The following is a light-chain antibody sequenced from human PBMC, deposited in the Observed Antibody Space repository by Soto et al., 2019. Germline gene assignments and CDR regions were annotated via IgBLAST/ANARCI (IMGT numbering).Light chain of an antibody. Sequence: QSALTQPASVSGSPGQSITISCTGTSSDAGGYNYVSWYQQHPGKAPKLMFYEVSNRPSGVSNRFSGSKSGNTASLTISGLQAEDEADYYCSSYTSSSTNWVFGGGTKLTVL. CDR3: SSYTSSSTNWV. CDR1: SSDAGGYNY. V-gene: IGLV2-14*01. CDR2: EVS. J-gene: IGLJ3*02.